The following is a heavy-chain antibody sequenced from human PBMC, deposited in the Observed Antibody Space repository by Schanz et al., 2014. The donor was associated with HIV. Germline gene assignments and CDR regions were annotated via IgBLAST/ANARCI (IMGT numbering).Heavy chain of an antibody. D-gene: IGHD5-18*01. V-gene: IGHV3-21*04. CDR2: ISGGGRDK. J-gene: IGHJ5*01. CDR3: AKDRNGYNQPIES. CDR1: GFTFDSYT. Sequence: EVQVVDSGGGLVKPGGSLRLSCVVSGFTFDSYTMNWVRQAPGKGLEYVATISGGGRDKYYADSVRGRVTISRDNPKNTLYLQIDSLRVEDTAMYYCAKDRNGYNQPIESWGHGTLVSVSS.